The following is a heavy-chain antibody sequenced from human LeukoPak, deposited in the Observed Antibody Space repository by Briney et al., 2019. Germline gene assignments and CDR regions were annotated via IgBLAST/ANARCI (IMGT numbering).Heavy chain of an antibody. Sequence: VGSLRLSCAASGVTVSSNYMSWGRQAPGEGVEWVSVFYGGGSTDDAESVKSRFTISRDHSKNTLYFQMNSLRAEDTAVHYCERGPHRVWFGALYFDYWGQGTLVTVSS. J-gene: IGHJ4*02. CDR2: FYGGGST. CDR3: ERGPHRVWFGALYFDY. D-gene: IGHD3-10*01. V-gene: IGHV3-53*01. CDR1: GVTVSSNY.